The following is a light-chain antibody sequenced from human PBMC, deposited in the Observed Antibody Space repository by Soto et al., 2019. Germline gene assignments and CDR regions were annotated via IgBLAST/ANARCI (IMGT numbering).Light chain of an antibody. CDR1: SSDVGSYNR. CDR3: SLYTSSNTYV. J-gene: IGLJ1*01. CDR2: EVS. V-gene: IGLV2-18*01. Sequence: QSVLTQPPSVSGSPGQSVTISCTGTSSDVGSYNRVSWYRQPPGTAPKLMIYEVSNRPSGVPDRFPGSKSGNTASLTISGLQAEDEADYYCSLYTSSNTYVFGTGTKVTVL.